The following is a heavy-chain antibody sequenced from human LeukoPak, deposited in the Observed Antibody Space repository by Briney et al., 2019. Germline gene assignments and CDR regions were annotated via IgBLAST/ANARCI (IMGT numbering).Heavy chain of an antibody. CDR1: GGSFSGYY. D-gene: IGHD3-10*01. CDR3: ARGQTYYYGSGSYSSGIDV. Sequence: SETLSLTCAVYGGSFSGYYWSWIRQPPGKGLEWIGEINHSGSTNYNPSLKSRVTISVDTSKNQFSLKLSSVTAADTAVYYCARGQTYYYGSGSYSSGIDVWGQGTTVTVSS. J-gene: IGHJ6*02. V-gene: IGHV4-34*01. CDR2: INHSGST.